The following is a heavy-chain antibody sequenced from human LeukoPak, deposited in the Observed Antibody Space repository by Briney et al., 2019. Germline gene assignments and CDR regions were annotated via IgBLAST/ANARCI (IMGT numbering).Heavy chain of an antibody. CDR3: ARDFRGNFDY. V-gene: IGHV3-7*01. CDR2: IKQDGSEK. CDR1: GFTFNNYW. J-gene: IGHJ4*02. Sequence: GGSLRLSCAASGFTFNNYWMSWVRQAPGKGLEWVANIKQDGSEKYYVDSVKGRFTISRDNAKNSLYLQMNSLRAEDTAVYYCARDFRGNFDYWGQGTLVTVSS.